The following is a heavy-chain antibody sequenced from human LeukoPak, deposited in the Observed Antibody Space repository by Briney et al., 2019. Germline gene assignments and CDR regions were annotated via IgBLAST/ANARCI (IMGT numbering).Heavy chain of an antibody. CDR3: ARVHSSGWERWFDP. V-gene: IGHV4-39*07. CDR1: GGSISTTNYY. Sequence: SETLSLTCTVSGGSISTTNYYWGWIRQPPGKGLEWIGSIYYSGSTYYNPSLKSRVTISVDTSKNHFSLKLSSVTAADTAVYYCARVHSSGWERWFDPWGQGTLVTVSS. J-gene: IGHJ5*02. D-gene: IGHD6-19*01. CDR2: IYYSGST.